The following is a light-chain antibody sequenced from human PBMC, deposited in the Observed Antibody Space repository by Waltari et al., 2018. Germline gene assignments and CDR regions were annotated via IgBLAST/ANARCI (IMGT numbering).Light chain of an antibody. CDR1: KSVSKF. CDR2: HAS. CDR3: QKYDSLPAT. Sequence: EVVLTHSPGTLSLSPGEGATLSCRASKSVSKFLAWYQQKPGQAPRLLIFHASSRASGIPDRFSGSGFGTDFSLTISRLEPEDFAVYYCQKYDSLPATFGQGTKVEIK. J-gene: IGKJ1*01. V-gene: IGKV3-20*01.